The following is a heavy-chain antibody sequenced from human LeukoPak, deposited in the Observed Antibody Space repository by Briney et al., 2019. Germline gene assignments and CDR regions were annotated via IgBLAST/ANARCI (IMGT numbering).Heavy chain of an antibody. CDR1: GFTFSSYG. V-gene: IGHV3-33*01. CDR2: IWYDGSNK. CDR3: ARVHDYGDLFDY. Sequence: PGRSLRLSCAASGFTFSSYGMHWVRQAPGKGLEWVAVIWYDGSNKYYADSVKGRFTISRDNSKNTLYLQMNSLRAEDTAVYYCARVHDYGDLFDYWGQGTWSPSPQ. J-gene: IGHJ4*02. D-gene: IGHD4-17*01.